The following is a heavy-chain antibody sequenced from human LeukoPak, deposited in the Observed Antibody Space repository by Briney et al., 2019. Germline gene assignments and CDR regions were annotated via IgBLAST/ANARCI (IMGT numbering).Heavy chain of an antibody. CDR3: ARGPIYYDSSGYRFARYFDY. Sequence: ASVKVSRKASGYTFTSYGISWVRQAPGQGLEWMGWISAHNGNTNYAQKLQGRVTMSTDTSTSTAYMELRSLRSDDTAVYYCARGPIYYDSSGYRFARYFDYWGQGTLVTVSS. D-gene: IGHD3-22*01. V-gene: IGHV1-18*01. CDR1: GYTFTSYG. J-gene: IGHJ4*02. CDR2: ISAHNGNT.